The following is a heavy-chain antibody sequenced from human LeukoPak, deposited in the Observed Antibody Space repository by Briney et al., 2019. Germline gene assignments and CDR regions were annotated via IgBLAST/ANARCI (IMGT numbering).Heavy chain of an antibody. J-gene: IGHJ4*02. V-gene: IGHV1-69*04. CDR1: GGTFSSYA. CDR3: ARGGSISSGYYYD. CDR2: IIPIFGIA. Sequence: ASVKVSCKASGGTFSSYAISWVRQAPGQGLEWMGRIIPIFGIANYAQKFQGRVMITADKSTSTAYMELSSLRSEDTAVYYCARGGSISSGYYYDWGQGTLVTVSS. D-gene: IGHD3-22*01.